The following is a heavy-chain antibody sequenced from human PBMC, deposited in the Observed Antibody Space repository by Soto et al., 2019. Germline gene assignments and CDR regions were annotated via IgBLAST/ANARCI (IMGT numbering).Heavy chain of an antibody. J-gene: IGHJ5*02. Sequence: GGSLRLSCAASGFTFSSYWMHWVRQAPGKGLVWVSRINSDGSSTSYADSVKGRFTISRDNAKNTLYLQMNSLRAEDTAVYYCARDLPGLRFLEWADPENWFDPWGQGTLVTVS. CDR3: ARDLPGLRFLEWADPENWFDP. CDR2: INSDGSST. CDR1: GFTFSSYW. D-gene: IGHD3-3*01. V-gene: IGHV3-74*01.